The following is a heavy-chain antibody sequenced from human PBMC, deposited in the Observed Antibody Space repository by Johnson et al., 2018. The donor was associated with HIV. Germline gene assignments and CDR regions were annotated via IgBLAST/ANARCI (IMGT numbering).Heavy chain of an antibody. J-gene: IGHJ3*02. V-gene: IGHV3-25*05. CDR2: VNPNGGNT. CDR1: QFTFSFYY. Sequence: VQLVESGGGLAKPAWSPRLSCAASQFTFSFYYMNCVRQAPGNGLELVGQVNPNGGNTYLIDSGKDRFNASRDNAKNSLYLQMNSLRAEDTAVYYCARESLNAFDIWGQGTMVTVSS. CDR3: ARESLNAFDI.